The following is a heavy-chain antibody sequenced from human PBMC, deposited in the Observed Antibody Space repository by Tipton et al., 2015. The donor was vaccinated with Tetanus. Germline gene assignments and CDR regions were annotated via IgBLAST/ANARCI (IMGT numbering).Heavy chain of an antibody. CDR2: IYYSGST. D-gene: IGHD3-10*01. Sequence: TLSLTCTVSGDSLSNGDYYWSWIRQPPGKGLESIGYIYYSGSTYYNPSLKSRVTISVDTSKNQFSLRLSSVTAADTAVYYCARVKGTYNHYGLDVWGQGTTVPVAS. CDR3: ARVKGTYNHYGLDV. J-gene: IGHJ6*02. V-gene: IGHV4-30-4*01. CDR1: GDSLSNGDYY.